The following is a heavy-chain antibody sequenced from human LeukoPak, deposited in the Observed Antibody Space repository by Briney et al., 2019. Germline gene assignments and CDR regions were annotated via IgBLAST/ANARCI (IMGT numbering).Heavy chain of an antibody. J-gene: IGHJ4*02. V-gene: IGHV4-34*01. D-gene: IGHD6-19*01. CDR1: GFTFSSSA. CDR2: IHHSGSA. CDR3: ARGSQIAVAGTFDY. Sequence: GSLRLSCAASGFTFSSSAMHWVRQPPGKGLEWIGEIHHSGSANYNPSLKSRVTISLDTSENHFSLRLSSVTAADTAVYYCARGSQIAVAGTFDYWGQGTLVTVSS.